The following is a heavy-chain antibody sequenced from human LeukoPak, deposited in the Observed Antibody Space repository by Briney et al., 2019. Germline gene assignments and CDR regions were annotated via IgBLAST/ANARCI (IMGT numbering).Heavy chain of an antibody. J-gene: IGHJ3*02. D-gene: IGHD3-3*01. V-gene: IGHV3-23*01. Sequence: PGGSLRLSCASSGFTFSSYAMSWVRQAPGKGLEWVSAISGSGGSTYYADSVKGRFTISRDNSKNTLYLQMNSLRAEDTAVYYCAKDPTPTTFGVRHYAFDIWGQGTMVTVSS. CDR3: AKDPTPTTFGVRHYAFDI. CDR2: ISGSGGST. CDR1: GFTFSSYA.